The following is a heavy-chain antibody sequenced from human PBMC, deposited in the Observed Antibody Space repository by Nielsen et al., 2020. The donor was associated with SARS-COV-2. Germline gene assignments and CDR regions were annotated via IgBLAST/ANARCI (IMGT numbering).Heavy chain of an antibody. Sequence: ASVKVSCKASGYTFTSYAMHWVRQAPGQRLEWMGWINAGNGNTKYSQKFQGRATITRDTSASTAYMELSSLRSEDTAVYYCARFFLGVGGYYYYGMDVWGQGTTVTVSS. D-gene: IGHD3-16*01. CDR1: GYTFTSYA. V-gene: IGHV1-3*01. CDR2: INAGNGNT. CDR3: ARFFLGVGGYYYYGMDV. J-gene: IGHJ6*02.